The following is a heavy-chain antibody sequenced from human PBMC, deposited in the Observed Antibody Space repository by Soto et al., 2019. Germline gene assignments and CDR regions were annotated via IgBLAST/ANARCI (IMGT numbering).Heavy chain of an antibody. D-gene: IGHD3-22*01. CDR1: GFTFSSYA. CDR2: ISGSGGST. J-gene: IGHJ4*02. Sequence: GGSLRLFCAASGFTFSSYAMSWVRQAPGKGLEWVSAISGSGGSTYYADSVKGRFTISRDNSKNTLYLQMNSLRAEDTAVYYCAKDYYYDSSGYYYDRIIDYWGQGTLVTVSS. CDR3: AKDYYYDSSGYYYDRIIDY. V-gene: IGHV3-23*01.